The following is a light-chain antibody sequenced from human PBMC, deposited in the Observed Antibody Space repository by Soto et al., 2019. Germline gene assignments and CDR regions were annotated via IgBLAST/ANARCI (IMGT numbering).Light chain of an antibody. CDR2: CAS. CDR1: QSVSSD. V-gene: IGKV3-15*01. J-gene: IGKJ2*01. CDR3: QQYKNWPPYT. Sequence: EIVRTQSPATLSVSPGDRATLSCRASQSVSSDLAWYQQKPGQAHRLLIYCASTRATGIPTRFSGSGSGTEFTLTISSLQSEDFAVYYCQQYKNWPPYTFGQGTKLDIK.